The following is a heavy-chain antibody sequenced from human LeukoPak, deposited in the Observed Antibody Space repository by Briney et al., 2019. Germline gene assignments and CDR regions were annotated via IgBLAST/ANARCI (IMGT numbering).Heavy chain of an antibody. Sequence: GGSLRLSWAASGFSFNNYAMSWVRQAPGKGLEWVSAISTTGGSTYYADSVKGRFTVSRDNSKNTLSLQMDSLGVEDTALYYCAKDWTTVVTPKGYYFDSWGQGTLVTVSS. J-gene: IGHJ4*02. CDR1: GFSFNNYA. CDR3: AKDWTTVVTPKGYYFDS. D-gene: IGHD4-23*01. CDR2: ISTTGGST. V-gene: IGHV3-23*01.